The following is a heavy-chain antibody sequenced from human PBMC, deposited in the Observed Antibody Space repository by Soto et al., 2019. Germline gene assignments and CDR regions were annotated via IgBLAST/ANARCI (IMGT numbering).Heavy chain of an antibody. CDR3: ATAVRSSSPHY. Sequence: LRLSCAASGFTFSTYWMSWLRQAPGKGLEWVANINPDGSDKYYVDSAKGRFTISRDNAKNSMYLQLNSLRDEDTAVFYCATAVRSSSPHYWGQGTLVTVSS. CDR1: GFTFSTYW. V-gene: IGHV3-7*03. J-gene: IGHJ4*02. D-gene: IGHD6-13*01. CDR2: INPDGSDK.